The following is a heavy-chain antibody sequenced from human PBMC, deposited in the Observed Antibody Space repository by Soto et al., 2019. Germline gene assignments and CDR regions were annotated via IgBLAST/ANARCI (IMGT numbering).Heavy chain of an antibody. V-gene: IGHV1-69*13. CDR3: AREYYYEISGYYSLDY. J-gene: IGHJ4*02. CDR2: IIPIFGTA. D-gene: IGHD3-22*01. CDR1: GGTFSSYA. Sequence: GPSVKVSCKASGGTFSSYAISWVRQAPGQGLEWMGGIIPIFGTANYAQKFQGRVTITADESTSTAYMELSSLRSEDTAVYYCAREYYYEISGYYSLDYWGQGTLVTVSS.